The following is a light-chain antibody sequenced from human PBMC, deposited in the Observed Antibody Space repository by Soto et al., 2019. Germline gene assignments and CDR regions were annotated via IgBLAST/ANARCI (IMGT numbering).Light chain of an antibody. V-gene: IGLV2-14*01. J-gene: IGLJ1*01. CDR3: SSSTSSSSCV. CDR2: EVS. Sequence: QSALTQPAAVSGSPGQSITISCTGTSSDVGGYNYVSWYQQHPGKAPKVMIYEVSNRPSGVSNLFSGSKSGNTASLTISGLQAEEAADYYCSSSTSSSSCVCGTGTKVTVL. CDR1: SSDVGGYNY.